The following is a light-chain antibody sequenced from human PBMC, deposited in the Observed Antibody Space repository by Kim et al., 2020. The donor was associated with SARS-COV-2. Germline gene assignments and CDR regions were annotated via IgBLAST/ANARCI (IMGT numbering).Light chain of an antibody. CDR2: DAT. CDR1: GGGRSF. Sequence: LAPGERATLSGRTSGGGRSFLAWYQQKRGQAPRLLIVDATNGATSIPGRCSGGASGADFTLTSSSVEPEDVAVYCNQRRRIWPLTFGGGTKVDIK. V-gene: IGKV3-11*01. CDR3: QRRRIWPLT. J-gene: IGKJ4*01.